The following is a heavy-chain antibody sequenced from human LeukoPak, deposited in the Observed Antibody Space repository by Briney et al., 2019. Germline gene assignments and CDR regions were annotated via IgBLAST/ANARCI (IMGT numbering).Heavy chain of an antibody. CDR3: ARGHEGFGELGSWFDP. V-gene: IGHV1-46*01. CDR2: INPSGGST. D-gene: IGHD3-10*01. CDR1: GYTFTIYY. Sequence: GASVEVSCKVSGYTFTIYYMHWVRQAPGQGLEWMGIINPSGGSTSYAQKFQGRVTMTRDTSTSTVYMGLSSLRSEDTAVYYCARGHEGFGELGSWFDPWGQGTLVTVSS. J-gene: IGHJ5*02.